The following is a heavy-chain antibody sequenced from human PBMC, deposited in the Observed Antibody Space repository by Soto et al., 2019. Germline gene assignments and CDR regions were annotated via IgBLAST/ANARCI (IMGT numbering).Heavy chain of an antibody. J-gene: IGHJ1*01. CDR2: IYYSGST. Sequence: LSETLSLTCTVSGGPISSGGYYWSWIRQHPGKGLEWIGYIYYSGSTYYNPSLKSRVTISVDTSKNQFSLKLSSVTAADTAVYYCARAIVSSGYYYVIPFAEYFQHWGQGTLVTVSS. CDR3: ARAIVSSGYYYVIPFAEYFQH. D-gene: IGHD3-22*01. V-gene: IGHV4-31*03. CDR1: GGPISSGGYY.